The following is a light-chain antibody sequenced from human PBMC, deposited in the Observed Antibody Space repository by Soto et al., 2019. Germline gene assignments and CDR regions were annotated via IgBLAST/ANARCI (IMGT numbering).Light chain of an antibody. CDR2: EVS. Sequence: QSVLTQPASVSGSPGQSITISCTGTSSDVGGYNFVSWYQQHPGKAPKLIIFEVSNRPSGVSTRFSGSKSGNTASLTISGLQAEDEADYYCSSYKTSSTYVFGTGTKLTVL. V-gene: IGLV2-14*01. J-gene: IGLJ1*01. CDR1: SSDVGGYNF. CDR3: SSYKTSSTYV.